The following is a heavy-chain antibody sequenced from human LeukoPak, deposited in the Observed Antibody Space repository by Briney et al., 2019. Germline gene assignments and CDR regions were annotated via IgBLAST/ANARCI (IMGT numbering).Heavy chain of an antibody. CDR3: ASNDFWSGSSS. CDR1: GGSISSYY. Sequence: SETLSLTCTVSGGSISSYYWSWIRQPPGKGLEWIGYIYYNGNTNYIPSLKSRVTISLDTSENQLSLKLTSVTAADTAVYYCASNDFWSGSSSWGQGTLVIVSS. V-gene: IGHV4-59*01. J-gene: IGHJ4*02. D-gene: IGHD3-3*01. CDR2: IYYNGNT.